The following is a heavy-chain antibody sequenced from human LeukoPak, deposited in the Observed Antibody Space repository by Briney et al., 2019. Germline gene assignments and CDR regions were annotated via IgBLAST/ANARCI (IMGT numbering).Heavy chain of an antibody. CDR2: INHIGRT. CDR1: GGSFSGYY. D-gene: IGHD3-10*01. Sequence: SETLSLTCAVYGGSFSGYYSSWVRQPPGKGLEWSGEINHIGRTNYNQSIRSRVTISVDTSKQQFSLKLSSVSAADTAVYYCARRPWFGDFDYWGQGTLVTVSS. V-gene: IGHV4-34*01. J-gene: IGHJ4*02. CDR3: ARRPWFGDFDY.